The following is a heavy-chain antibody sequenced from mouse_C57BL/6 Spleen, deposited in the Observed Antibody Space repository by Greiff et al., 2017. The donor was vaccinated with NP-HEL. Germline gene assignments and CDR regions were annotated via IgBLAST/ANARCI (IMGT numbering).Heavy chain of an antibody. CDR1: GFTFSDYG. Sequence: EVQVVESGGGLVKPGGSLKLSCAASGFTFSDYGMHWVRQAPEKGLEWVAYISSGSSTIYYADTVKGRFTISRDNAQNTLFLQMTSLRSEDTAMYYCAKVPTYDSYWYFDVWGTGTTVTVSS. D-gene: IGHD2-4*01. CDR2: ISSGSSTI. CDR3: AKVPTYDSYWYFDV. J-gene: IGHJ1*03. V-gene: IGHV5-17*01.